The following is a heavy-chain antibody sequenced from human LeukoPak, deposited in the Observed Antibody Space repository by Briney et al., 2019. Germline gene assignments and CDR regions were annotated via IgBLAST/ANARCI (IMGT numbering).Heavy chain of an antibody. J-gene: IGHJ4*02. D-gene: IGHD6-19*01. CDR1: GGSISSGDYY. CDR3: ARQKRNSSGWYGDY. CDR2: IYDSGTT. V-gene: IGHV4-30-4*08. Sequence: NPSQTLSLTCTVSGGSISSGDYYWSWLRQPPGKGLEWIGYIYDSGTTYYNPSLKSRITISIDTSKSQFSLKLSSVTAADTVVYYCARQKRNSSGWYGDYWGQGTLVTVSS.